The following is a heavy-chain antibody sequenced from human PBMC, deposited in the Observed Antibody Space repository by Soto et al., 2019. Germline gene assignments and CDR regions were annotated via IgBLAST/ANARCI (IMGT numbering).Heavy chain of an antibody. V-gene: IGHV3-48*02. J-gene: IGHJ4*02. Sequence: GGSLRLSCVASGFTFSSYGMNWVRQAPGKGLEWVSYISSGRVTTNYADSVKGRFTISRDNAKSSLYLQLNSLRDDDTAVYYCARGGAARPDYWGQGALVTVS. D-gene: IGHD2-15*01. CDR3: ARGGAARPDY. CDR1: GFTFSSYG. CDR2: ISSGRVTT.